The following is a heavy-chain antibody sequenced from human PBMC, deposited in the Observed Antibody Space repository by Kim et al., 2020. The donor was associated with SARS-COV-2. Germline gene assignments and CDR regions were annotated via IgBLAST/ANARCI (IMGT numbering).Heavy chain of an antibody. V-gene: IGHV3-7*01. CDR1: GFTFSSYW. CDR2: IKQDGSEK. D-gene: IGHD3-3*01. CDR3: ARGRLGEVFYDFWSGYFYYFDY. Sequence: GGSLRLSCAASGFTFSSYWMSWVRQAPGKGLEWVANIKQDGSEKYYVDSVKGRFTISRDNAKNSLYLQMNSLRAEDTAVYYCARGRLGEVFYDFWSGYFYYFDYWGQGTLVTVSS. J-gene: IGHJ4*02.